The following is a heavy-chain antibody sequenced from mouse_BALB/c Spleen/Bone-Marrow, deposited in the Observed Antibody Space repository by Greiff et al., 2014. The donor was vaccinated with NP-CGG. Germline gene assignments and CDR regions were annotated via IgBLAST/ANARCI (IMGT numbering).Heavy chain of an antibody. Sequence: DLVKPGASVKLSCKASGYTFTNYWINWIKQRPGQGLEWIGRIAPESGSTYYNEMFKGKTTLTVDTSSSTAYIQLSSLSSEDSDVYFCARERYGYDGWYFDVWGEGTTVTVSS. J-gene: IGHJ1*01. CDR3: ARERYGYDGWYFDV. V-gene: IGHV1S41*01. CDR1: GYTFTNYW. D-gene: IGHD2-2*01. CDR2: IAPESGST.